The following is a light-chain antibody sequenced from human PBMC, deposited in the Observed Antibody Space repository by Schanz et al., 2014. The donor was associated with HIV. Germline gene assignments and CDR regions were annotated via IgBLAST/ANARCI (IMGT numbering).Light chain of an antibody. V-gene: IGLV2-14*02. CDR3: SSYTSSSTLVV. CDR1: SSDVGSYNL. CDR2: EVS. J-gene: IGLJ2*01. Sequence: QSALTQPASVSGSPGQSITISCTGTSSDVGSYNLVSWYQQHPGKAPKLMIYEVSERPSGVSNRFSGSKSGNTASLTISGLQAEDEADYYCSSYTSSSTLVVFGGGTKLTVL.